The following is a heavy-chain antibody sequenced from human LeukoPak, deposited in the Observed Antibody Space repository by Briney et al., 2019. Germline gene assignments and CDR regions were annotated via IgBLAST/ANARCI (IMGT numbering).Heavy chain of an antibody. V-gene: IGHV3-43D*03. Sequence: GGSLRLSCAASGFTFDDYAMHWVRQAPGKGLEWVSLISWDGGSTSYADSVKGRFTISRDNAKNSLYLQMNSLRAEDTALYYCAKDTLRGYSYGNIDYWGQGTLVTVSS. CDR2: ISWDGGST. D-gene: IGHD5-18*01. J-gene: IGHJ4*02. CDR3: AKDTLRGYSYGNIDY. CDR1: GFTFDDYA.